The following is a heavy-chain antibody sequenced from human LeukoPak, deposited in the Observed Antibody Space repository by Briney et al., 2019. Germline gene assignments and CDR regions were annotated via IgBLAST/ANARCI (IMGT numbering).Heavy chain of an antibody. CDR1: GGSISSYY. J-gene: IGHJ5*02. CDR3: ARTRTRTITMVRGGTPPCWFDP. V-gene: IGHV4-4*07. CDR2: IYTSGST. D-gene: IGHD3-10*01. Sequence: SETLSLTCTVSGGSISSYYWSWIRQPAGKGLEWIGRIYTSGSTNYNPSLKSRVTMSVDTSKNQFSLKLSSLTAADTAVYYCARTRTRTITMVRGGTPPCWFDPWGQGTLVTVSS.